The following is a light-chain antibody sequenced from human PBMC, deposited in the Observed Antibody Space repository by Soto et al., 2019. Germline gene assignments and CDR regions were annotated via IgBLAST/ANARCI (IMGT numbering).Light chain of an antibody. CDR2: EVS. CDR1: SSDVGSSDY. Sequence: QSALTQPASVSGSPGQSITISCTGTSSDVGSSDYVSWYQQHPGKAPKLMIYEVSNRPSGVSNRFSGSKSGNTASLTISGLQADDEADYYCNSYTTSTTWVFGGGTKVTVL. CDR3: NSYTTSTTWV. J-gene: IGLJ3*02. V-gene: IGLV2-14*01.